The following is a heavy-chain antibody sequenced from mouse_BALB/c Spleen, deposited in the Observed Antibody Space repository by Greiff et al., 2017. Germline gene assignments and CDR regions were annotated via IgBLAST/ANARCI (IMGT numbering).Heavy chain of an antibody. CDR3: AKPGGNYPYFDY. CDR2: IWRGGST. J-gene: IGHJ2*01. D-gene: IGHD2-1*01. Sequence: VQLVESGPSLVQPSQSLSITCTVSGFSLTSYGVHWVRQSPGKGLEWLGVIWRGGSTDYNAAFMSRLSITKDNSKSQVFFKMNSLQADDTAIYYCAKPGGNYPYFDYWGQGTTLTVSS. V-gene: IGHV2-5-1*01. CDR1: GFSLTSYG.